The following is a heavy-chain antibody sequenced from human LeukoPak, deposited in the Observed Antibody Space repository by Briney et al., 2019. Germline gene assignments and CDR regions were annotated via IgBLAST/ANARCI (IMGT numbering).Heavy chain of an antibody. D-gene: IGHD1-1*01. CDR2: ISSDGSSK. Sequence: GGSLRLSCAAADFTFSNSGMHWFRQTPGKGLEWVAVISSDGSSKYYADSVKGRFTISRDNSKNTLYLQMNSLRVEDTAVYYCAKDYKNWNGVSWFDPWGQGTLVTVSS. CDR3: AKDYKNWNGVSWFDP. CDR1: DFTFSNSG. J-gene: IGHJ5*02. V-gene: IGHV3-30*18.